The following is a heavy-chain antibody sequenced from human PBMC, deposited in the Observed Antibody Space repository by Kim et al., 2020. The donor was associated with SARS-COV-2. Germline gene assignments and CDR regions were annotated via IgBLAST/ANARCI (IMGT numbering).Heavy chain of an antibody. CDR1: GFTFGDYA. V-gene: IGHV3-9*01. CDR2: ISWNSGSI. Sequence: GGSLRLSCAASGFTFGDYAMHWVRQAPGKGLEWVSGISWNSGSIGYADSVKGRFTISRDNAKNSLYLQMNSLRAEDTALYYCAKDIRPQNSPGYSSGWYGRGFDYWGQGTLVTVSS. D-gene: IGHD6-19*01. J-gene: IGHJ4*02. CDR3: AKDIRPQNSPGYSSGWYGRGFDY.